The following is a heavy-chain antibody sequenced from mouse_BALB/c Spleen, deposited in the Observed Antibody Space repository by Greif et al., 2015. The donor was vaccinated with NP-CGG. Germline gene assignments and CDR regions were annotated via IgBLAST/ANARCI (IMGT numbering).Heavy chain of an antibody. CDR3: ARCGSTMITDFDY. Sequence: QVQLQQSGAELVRPGVSVKISCRGSGYTLTDYAMHWVKQSHAKSLEWIGVISTYYGDASYNQKFKGKATMTVDKSSSTAYMELARLTSEDSAIYYCARCGSTMITDFDYWGQGTTLTVSS. V-gene: IGHV1S137*01. CDR1: GYTLTDYA. D-gene: IGHD2-4*01. CDR2: ISTYYGDA. J-gene: IGHJ2*01.